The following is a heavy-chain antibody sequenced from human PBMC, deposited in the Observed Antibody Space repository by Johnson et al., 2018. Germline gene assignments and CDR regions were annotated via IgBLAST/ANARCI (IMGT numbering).Heavy chain of an antibody. V-gene: IGHV1-46*01. Sequence: QVQLVQSGAEVKKPGASVKVSCKASGYSFTSYYIHWVRQAPGQGFEWMGMINPSANIRHNAQKFQGRITVTWDTSTSTVYMEVSSLRSEDTAMYYCARGQHTAMVKYWGQGTLVTVYS. J-gene: IGHJ4*02. CDR1: GYSFTSYY. D-gene: IGHD5-18*01. CDR2: INPSANIR. CDR3: ARGQHTAMVKY.